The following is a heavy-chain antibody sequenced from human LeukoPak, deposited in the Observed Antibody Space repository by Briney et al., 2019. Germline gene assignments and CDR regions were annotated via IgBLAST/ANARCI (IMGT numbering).Heavy chain of an antibody. Sequence: PGGSLRLSCAASGFTFSSYWMRWVRHAPGKGLVWVSRINSDGSSTIYADSVKGRFPISRDNAKNTLYLQMNSLRAEDTAVYYCARSPTVNHYYYYYMDVWGKGTTVTVSS. V-gene: IGHV3-74*01. CDR3: ARSPTVNHYYYYYMDV. D-gene: IGHD4-11*01. CDR1: GFTFSSYW. J-gene: IGHJ6*03. CDR2: INSDGSST.